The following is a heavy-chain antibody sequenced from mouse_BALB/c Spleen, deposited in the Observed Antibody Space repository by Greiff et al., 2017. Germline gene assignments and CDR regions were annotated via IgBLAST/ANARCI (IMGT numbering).Heavy chain of an antibody. CDR3: AREDGNYVDYFDY. D-gene: IGHD2-1*01. CDR2: IWAGGST. J-gene: IGHJ2*01. Sequence: LVAPSQSLSITCTVSGFSLTSYGVHWVRQPPGKGLEWLGVIWAGGSTNYNSALMSRLSISKDNSKSQVFLKMNSLQTDDTAMYYCAREDGNYVDYFDYWGQGTTLTVSS. CDR1: GFSLTSYG. V-gene: IGHV2-9*02.